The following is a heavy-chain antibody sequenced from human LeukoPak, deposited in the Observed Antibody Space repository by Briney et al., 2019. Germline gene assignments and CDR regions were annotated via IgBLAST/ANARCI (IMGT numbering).Heavy chain of an antibody. Sequence: GGSLRLSCAASGFSFTSYAMNWVRQAPGKGLEWVSAISGSGRSTYSADSVRGRFTTSRDKSKNILYLQMNNLRGEDTAVYYCAKAGARGNVNWFDSWGQGTLVTVSS. V-gene: IGHV3-23*01. D-gene: IGHD1-1*01. CDR1: GFSFTSYA. J-gene: IGHJ5*01. CDR2: ISGSGRST. CDR3: AKAGARGNVNWFDS.